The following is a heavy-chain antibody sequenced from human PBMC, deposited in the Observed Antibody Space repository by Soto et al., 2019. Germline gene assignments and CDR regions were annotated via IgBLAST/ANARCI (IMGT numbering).Heavy chain of an antibody. Sequence: SETLSLTCAVYGGSFSGYYWSWIRQPPGKRLEWIGEINHSGSTNYNPSLKSRVTISVDTSKNQFSLKLSSVTAADTAVYYCARLFYTPGLRGNWFDPWGQGTLVTVSS. CDR2: INHSGST. CDR1: GGSFSGYY. V-gene: IGHV4-34*01. D-gene: IGHD2-2*02. J-gene: IGHJ5*02. CDR3: ARLFYTPGLRGNWFDP.